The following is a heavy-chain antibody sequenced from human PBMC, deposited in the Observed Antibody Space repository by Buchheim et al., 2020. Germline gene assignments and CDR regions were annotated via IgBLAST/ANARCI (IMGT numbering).Heavy chain of an antibody. V-gene: IGHV4-59*08. D-gene: IGHD2-8*01. Sequence: QVQLQESGPGLVKPSETLSLTCTVSGGSISSYYWSWIRQPPGKGLEWIGYIYYSGSTNYNPSLKSRVTISVDTSKNQFSLKLSSVTAADTAVYYCARYRYCTNGVCWWYNWFDSWGQGTL. CDR3: ARYRYCTNGVCWWYNWFDS. J-gene: IGHJ5*01. CDR1: GGSISSYY. CDR2: IYYSGST.